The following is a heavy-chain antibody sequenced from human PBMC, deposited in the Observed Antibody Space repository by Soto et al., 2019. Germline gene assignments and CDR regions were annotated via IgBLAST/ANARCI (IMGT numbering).Heavy chain of an antibody. V-gene: IGHV3-30-3*01. CDR1: GFTLSSYV. D-gene: IGHD6-19*01. J-gene: IGHJ3*01. Sequence: QVQLVESGGGVVQPGRSLRLSCAASGFTLSSYVMHWVRQAPGKGLEWVARISYAGNDNYYAGSVKGRFTISRDNSKKTLYLQMTSLRADDTAVYYCARDRQQWLEPAGGALPFWGQGTMVIVSS. CDR2: ISYAGNDN. CDR3: ARDRQQWLEPAGGALPF.